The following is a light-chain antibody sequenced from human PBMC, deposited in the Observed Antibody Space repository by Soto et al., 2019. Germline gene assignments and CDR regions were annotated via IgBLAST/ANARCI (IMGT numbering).Light chain of an antibody. CDR2: AVS. CDR1: SADVGNYNL. Sequence: QSVLTQPASVSGSPGQSITISCTGTSADVGNYNLVSWYQQHPGNTPKVMIYAVSKRPSGVSNRFSGPKSGNTASLTISGLQAEDEAEYYCCSYAGSKSLVLGGGTKLTVL. J-gene: IGLJ2*01. V-gene: IGLV2-23*02. CDR3: CSYAGSKSLV.